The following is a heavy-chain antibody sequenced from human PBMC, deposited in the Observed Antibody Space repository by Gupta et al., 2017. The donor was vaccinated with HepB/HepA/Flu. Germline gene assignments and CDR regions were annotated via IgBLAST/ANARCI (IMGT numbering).Heavy chain of an antibody. J-gene: IGHJ5*02. CDR3: AHILVVAANDKTGFDP. V-gene: IGHV2-5*01. CDR1: GFSLSTSGVG. Sequence: QITLKESGPTLVKPTQTLTLTCTFSGFSLSTSGVGVGWIRQPPGKALEWLALIYWNDDKRYSPSRKSRLTITKDTSKNQGFLTRTNRDPVETATYYCAHILVVAANDKTGFDPGGQGTLVTVSS. D-gene: IGHD2-21*01. CDR2: IYWNDDK.